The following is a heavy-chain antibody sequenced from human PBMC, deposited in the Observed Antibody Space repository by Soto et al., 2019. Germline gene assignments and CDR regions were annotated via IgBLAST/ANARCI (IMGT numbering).Heavy chain of an antibody. Sequence: GGSLRLSCAASGFTFNNYAMSWVRQAPGKGLEWISGISGGGANTNYADSVKGRFTISRDNSKNTLYLQMNSLRAEDTAVYYCEKGDGSGSYDYWGQGTLVTVSS. D-gene: IGHD3-10*01. CDR2: ISGGGANT. J-gene: IGHJ4*02. CDR1: GFTFNNYA. V-gene: IGHV3-23*01. CDR3: EKGDGSGSYDY.